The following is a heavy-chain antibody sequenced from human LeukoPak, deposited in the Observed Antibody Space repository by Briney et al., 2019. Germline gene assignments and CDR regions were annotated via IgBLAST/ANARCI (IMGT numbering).Heavy chain of an antibody. V-gene: IGHV3-7*01. Sequence: PGGSLRLSCAASGLSFSSHWMSWVRQAPGKGLEWVDNINQDGSVINYVGSVKGRFTISRDNAENSLYLQMNSLRGDDTALYYCAKDAYSRGDYWGQGTLVTVSS. CDR1: GLSFSSHW. CDR2: INQDGSVI. J-gene: IGHJ4*02. D-gene: IGHD2-21*01. CDR3: AKDAYSRGDY.